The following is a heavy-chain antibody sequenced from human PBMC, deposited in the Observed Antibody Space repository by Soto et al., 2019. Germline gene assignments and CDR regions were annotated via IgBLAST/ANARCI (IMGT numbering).Heavy chain of an antibody. CDR2: ISAYNGNT. V-gene: IGHV1-18*01. J-gene: IGHJ4*02. CDR3: ARDSAGAIIPYSYGPGPFDY. CDR1: GYTFTSYG. D-gene: IGHD5-18*01. Sequence: ASVKVSCKASGYTFTSYGISWVRQAPGQGLEWMGWISAYNGNTNYAQKLQGRVTMTTDTSTSTAYMELRSLRSDDTAVYYCARDSAGAIIPYSYGPGPFDYWGQGTLVTVSS.